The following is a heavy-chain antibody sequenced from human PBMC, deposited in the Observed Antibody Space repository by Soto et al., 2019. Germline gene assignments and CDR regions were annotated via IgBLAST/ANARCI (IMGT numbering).Heavy chain of an antibody. Sequence: PLQSQKVSWKGSRYSFTNYWIGCIRQMPAKGLKWMAIIYPGDSDTRYSPSFQCPVTISADKSISTAYLHSSSLKASDTARSYRARAATEYNYNGLGVWGKRTTVTVSS. CDR3: ARAATEYNYNGLGV. CDR2: IYPGDSDT. J-gene: IGHJ6*01. CDR1: RYSFTNYW. D-gene: IGHD4-4*01. V-gene: IGHV5-51*01.